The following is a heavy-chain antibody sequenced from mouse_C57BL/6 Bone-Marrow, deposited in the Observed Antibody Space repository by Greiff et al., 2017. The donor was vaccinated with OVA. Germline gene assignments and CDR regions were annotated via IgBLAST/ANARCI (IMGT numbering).Heavy chain of an antibody. V-gene: IGHV1-72*01. Sequence: VQLQQPGAELVKPGASVKLSCKASGYTFTSYWMHWVKQRPGRGLEGIGRIDPNSGGTKYNEKFKSKATLIVDKPSSTAYMQLSSLTSEDSAVYYCARSRLGLAWFAYWGQGTLVTVSA. CDR1: GYTFTSYW. CDR2: IDPNSGGT. CDR3: ARSRLGLAWFAY. J-gene: IGHJ3*01. D-gene: IGHD4-1*01.